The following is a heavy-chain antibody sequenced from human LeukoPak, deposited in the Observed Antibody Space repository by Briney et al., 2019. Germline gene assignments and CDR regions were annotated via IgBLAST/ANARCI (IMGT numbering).Heavy chain of an antibody. D-gene: IGHD4-17*01. CDR1: GLSFSSYA. V-gene: IGHV3-30-3*01. Sequence: GSSLGLSYVASGLSFSSYAMHWVRQAPGKGLEWVAVIGHDGTEKYYGDSVKGRFTISRDNSKNTLYLQMNSLRAEDTALYYCARDGHGVPLDYWGQGTLVTVSP. CDR3: ARDGHGVPLDY. CDR2: IGHDGTEK. J-gene: IGHJ4*02.